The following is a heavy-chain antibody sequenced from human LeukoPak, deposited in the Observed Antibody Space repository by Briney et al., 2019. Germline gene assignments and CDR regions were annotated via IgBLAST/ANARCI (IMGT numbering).Heavy chain of an antibody. J-gene: IGHJ4*02. D-gene: IGHD1-14*01. V-gene: IGHV4-30-2*01. CDR2: IYHSGST. Sequence: PSETLSLTCTVSGGSISSGGYYWSWIRQPPGKGLEWIGYIYHSGSTYYNPSLKSRVTISVDRSKNQFSLKLSSVTAADTAVYYCARDSNGITDYWGQGTLVTVSS. CDR1: GGSISSGGYY. CDR3: ARDSNGITDY.